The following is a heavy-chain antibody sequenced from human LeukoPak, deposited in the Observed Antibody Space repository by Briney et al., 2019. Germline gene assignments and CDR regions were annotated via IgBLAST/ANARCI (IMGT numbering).Heavy chain of an antibody. CDR3: ARDQSITMVRGAFGY. V-gene: IGHV3-33*01. CDR1: GFTFSSYG. J-gene: IGHJ4*02. CDR2: IWYDGSNI. Sequence: GGSLRLSCAASGFTFSSYGMHWVRQAPGKGLEWVAVIWYDGSNIYYADSVKGRFTISRDNSKNTLYLQMNSLRAEDTAVYYCARDQSITMVRGAFGYWGQGTLVTVSS. D-gene: IGHD3-10*01.